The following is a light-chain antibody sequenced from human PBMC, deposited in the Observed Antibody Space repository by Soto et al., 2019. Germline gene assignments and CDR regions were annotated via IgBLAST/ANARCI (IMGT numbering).Light chain of an antibody. V-gene: IGLV3-21*01. J-gene: IGLJ7*01. CDR2: YDS. CDR3: QVWDISSGHVV. Sequence: SYELTQPPSVSVAPGKTASVACGGSNIGSKSVHWYQKKSGQAPVLVMYYDSDRPSGIPERFSGSNSGNTATLTISRVEAGDEADYYCQVWDISSGHVVFGGCTQLTVL. CDR1: NIGSKS.